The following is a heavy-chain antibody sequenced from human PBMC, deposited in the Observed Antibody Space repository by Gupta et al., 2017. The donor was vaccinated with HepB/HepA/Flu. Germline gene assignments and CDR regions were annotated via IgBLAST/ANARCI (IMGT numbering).Heavy chain of an antibody. D-gene: IGHD3-3*02. J-gene: IGHJ4*02. V-gene: IGHV1-2*06. CDR3: ARDGHGNSPFSFDY. CDR1: GYSFIDHY. CDR2: IHPKTGVA. Sequence: QVQLVQSGAGVMRPGASVKVSCKASGYSFIDHYIDWVRQAPGQGLEWMGRIHPKTGVANFAQNFHDRVTLTRDTSVRTVYMELSSLTSDDRAVYYCARDGHGNSPFSFDYWGQGTLVAVSS.